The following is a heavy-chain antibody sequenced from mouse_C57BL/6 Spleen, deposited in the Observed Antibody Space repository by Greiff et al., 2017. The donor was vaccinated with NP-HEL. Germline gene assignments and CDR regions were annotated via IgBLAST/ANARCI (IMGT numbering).Heavy chain of an antibody. CDR2: IYPGDGDT. D-gene: IGHD1-1*01. Sequence: VQLQQSGPELVKPGASVKISCKASGYAFSSSWMNWVKQRPGTGLEWIGRIYPGDGDTNYHGKFQGKATLTADKSSSTAYMQLSSLTSEDSAVYFCARGDYYSSEDYWGQGTSVTVSS. V-gene: IGHV1-82*01. CDR3: ARGDYYSSEDY. J-gene: IGHJ4*01. CDR1: GYAFSSSW.